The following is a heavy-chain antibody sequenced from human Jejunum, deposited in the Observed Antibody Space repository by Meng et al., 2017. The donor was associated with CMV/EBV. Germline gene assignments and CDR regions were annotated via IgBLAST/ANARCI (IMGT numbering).Heavy chain of an antibody. CDR2: ISGSGDNT. CDR3: ARGGDGYGNFDY. V-gene: IGHV3-23*01. CDR1: GFTLRSYA. J-gene: IGHJ4*02. D-gene: IGHD5-24*01. Sequence: SCAASGFTLRSYAMSWVRQAPGKGLEWVSGISGSGDNTYYADSVKGRLTISRDNAKNTLYLQMNSLRAEDAAVYYCARGGDGYGNFDYWGQGTLVTVSS.